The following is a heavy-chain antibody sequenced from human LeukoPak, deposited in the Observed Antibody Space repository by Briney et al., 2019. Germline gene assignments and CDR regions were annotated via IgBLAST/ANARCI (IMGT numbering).Heavy chain of an antibody. CDR1: GYTFTGYD. V-gene: IGHV1-8*01. J-gene: IGHJ5*02. Sequence: GASVKVSCKASGYTFTGYDINWVRQATGQGLEWMGWMNPNSGNTGYAQKFQGRVTMTRNTSISTAYMELSSLRSEDTAVYYCARGPTIVVVPAATQNWFDPWGQGTLVTVSS. CDR3: ARGPTIVVVPAATQNWFDP. D-gene: IGHD2-2*01. CDR2: MNPNSGNT.